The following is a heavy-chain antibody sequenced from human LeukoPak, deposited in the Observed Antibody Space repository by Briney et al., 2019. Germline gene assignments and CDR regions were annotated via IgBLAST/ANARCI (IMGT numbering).Heavy chain of an antibody. CDR3: ARDIGQQREFGMDV. J-gene: IGHJ6*02. CDR1: GCTFTSYD. V-gene: IGHV1-2*06. Sequence: ASVKVSCKASGCTFTSYDIHWVRQAPGQGLEWMGRINPNSGGTNYAQKFQGRVTMTRDMSISTAYMELSRLTSDDTAVYYCARDIGQQREFGMDVWGQGTTVTVSS. CDR2: INPNSGGT. D-gene: IGHD6-13*01.